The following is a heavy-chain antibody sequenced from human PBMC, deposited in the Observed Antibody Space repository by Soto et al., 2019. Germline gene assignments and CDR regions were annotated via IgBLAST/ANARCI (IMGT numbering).Heavy chain of an antibody. D-gene: IGHD6-13*01. V-gene: IGHV1-69*01. J-gene: IGHJ5*02. Sequence: QVQLVQSGAEVRLPGSSVKVSCKASGGTFSTYSINWVRQAPGQGLEWMGGIIPLFGTTNYAQKFKGRVTISADESTSTAYMELSSLRAEGAAVYYCARGAIHGSSWYFWFDPWGQGTLVTVSS. CDR3: ARGAIHGSSWYFWFDP. CDR2: IIPLFGTT. CDR1: GGTFSTYS.